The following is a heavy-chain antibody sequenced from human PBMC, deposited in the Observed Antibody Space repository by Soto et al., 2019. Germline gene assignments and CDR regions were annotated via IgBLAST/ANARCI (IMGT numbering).Heavy chain of an antibody. V-gene: IGHV4-31*03. CDR1: GGSISTGGYY. D-gene: IGHD2-8*01. J-gene: IGHJ4*02. CDR2: IYYSGST. CDR3: AREGYCSNGNCYFDY. Sequence: LSLTCTVSGGSISTGGYYWSWIRQHPGKGLEWIGYIYYSGSTDYNPSLKSRVTISVDTSKNQFSLKLSSVTAADTAVYYCAREGYCSNGNCYFDYWGQGTLVTVSS.